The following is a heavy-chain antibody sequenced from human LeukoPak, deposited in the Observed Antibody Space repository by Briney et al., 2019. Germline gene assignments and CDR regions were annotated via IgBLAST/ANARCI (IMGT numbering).Heavy chain of an antibody. CDR2: INYSGTT. CDR1: GGSISSYY. D-gene: IGHD5-12*01. V-gene: IGHV4-59*01. Sequence: SETLSLTCTVSGGSISSYYWSWIRQPPGKGLEWIGYINYSGTTNYNPSLKSRVTMSVDTSKNQFSLQLTSVTAADTALYYCARRPGATTFDYWGQGTLVTVSS. J-gene: IGHJ4*02. CDR3: ARRPGATTFDY.